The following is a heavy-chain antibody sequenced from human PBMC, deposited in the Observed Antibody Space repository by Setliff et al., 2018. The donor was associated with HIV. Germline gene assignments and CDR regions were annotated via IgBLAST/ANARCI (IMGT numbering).Heavy chain of an antibody. CDR3: ARHPRGSIAAAASSFDY. Sequence: SETLSLTCTVSGVSISSHLWTWIRQPPGKGLEWIGYIDYSGNTNHSPSLRSRVTISVDTSKNQFSLKLSSVTAADTAVYYCARHPRGSIAAAASSFDYWGQGTLVTVSS. V-gene: IGHV4-59*08. CDR1: GVSISSHL. J-gene: IGHJ4*02. D-gene: IGHD6-13*01. CDR2: IDYSGNT.